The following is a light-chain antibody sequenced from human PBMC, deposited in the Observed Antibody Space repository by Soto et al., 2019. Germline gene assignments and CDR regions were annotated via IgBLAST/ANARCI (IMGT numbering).Light chain of an antibody. CDR2: G. V-gene: IGLV1-40*01. CDR1: SSNIGAGYP. J-gene: IGLJ3*02. CDR3: QSYDSSLSRRWV. Sequence: QSVLTQPPSVSGAPGQRVTISCTGSSSNIGAGYPVHWYQQLPGTAPKLLVAGNRPSGVPDRFSVSKSGASASLAITGLQAEDEADFYCQSYDSSLSRRWVFGGGTKVTVL.